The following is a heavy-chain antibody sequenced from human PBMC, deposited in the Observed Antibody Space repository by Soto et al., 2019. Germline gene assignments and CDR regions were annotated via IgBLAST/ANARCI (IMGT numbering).Heavy chain of an antibody. J-gene: IGHJ5*02. CDR3: ARYFDWLYWFDP. V-gene: IGHV4-59*01. CDR1: GGSISSYY. D-gene: IGHD3-9*01. CDR2: IYYSGST. Sequence: PSETLSLTCTVSGGSISSYYWSWIRQPPGKGLEWIGYIYYSGSTNYNPSLKSRVTISVDTSKNQFSLKLSSVTAADTAVYYCARYFDWLYWFDPWGQGTLVTVSS.